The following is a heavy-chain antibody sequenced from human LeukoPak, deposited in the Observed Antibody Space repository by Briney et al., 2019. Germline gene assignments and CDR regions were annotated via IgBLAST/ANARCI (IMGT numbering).Heavy chain of an antibody. CDR1: GFTFSSYG. J-gene: IGHJ4*02. CDR2: ISYDGSNK. V-gene: IGHV3-30*18. CDR3: AKGSREFDY. D-gene: IGHD5-24*01. Sequence: GGSLRLSCAASGFTFSSYGMHWVRQAPGKGLEWVAVISYDGSNKYYADSVKGRFTISRDNSKNTLYLQMNSLRAEDTAVYYWAKGSREFDYWGQGTLVTVSS.